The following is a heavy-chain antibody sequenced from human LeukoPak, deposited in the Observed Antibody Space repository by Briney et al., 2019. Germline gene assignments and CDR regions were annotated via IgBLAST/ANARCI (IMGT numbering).Heavy chain of an antibody. D-gene: IGHD2-2*01. V-gene: IGHV4-39*02. CDR1: GGSISSSSYY. Sequence: SETLSLTCTVSGGSISSSSYYWGWIRQPPGKGLEWIGSIYYSGSTYYNPSLKSRVTISVDTSKNQFSLKLSSVTAADTAVYYCARDPIVVVPAASISQEAPRHWFDPWGQGTLVTVSS. CDR3: ARDPIVVVPAASISQEAPRHWFDP. J-gene: IGHJ5*02. CDR2: IYYSGST.